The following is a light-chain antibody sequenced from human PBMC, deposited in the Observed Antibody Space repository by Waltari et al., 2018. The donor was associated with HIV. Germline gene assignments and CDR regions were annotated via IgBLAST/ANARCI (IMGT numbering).Light chain of an antibody. V-gene: IGKV1-9*01. J-gene: IGKJ4*01. CDR1: QDISRD. Sequence: DIQLTQSPSFLSASVGDRVSITCRASQDISRDLAWYQQKPGKAPELLISAASNLQSGVPIRFSGSGSETEVTLTINSLQPEDSATYSCQQLNTYPLTFGGGTRVDIK. CDR2: AAS. CDR3: QQLNTYPLT.